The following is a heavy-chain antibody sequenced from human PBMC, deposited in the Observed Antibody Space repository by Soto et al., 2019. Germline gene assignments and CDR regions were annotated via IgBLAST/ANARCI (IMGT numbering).Heavy chain of an antibody. CDR3: AKDNPRNPYSSSSDNFDY. CDR1: GFTFSSYA. Sequence: PGGSLRLSCAASGFTFSSYAMSWVRQAPGKGLEWVSAISGSGGSTYYADSVKGRFTISRDNSKNTLYLQMNSLRAEDTAVYYCAKDNPRNPYSSSSDNFDYWGQGTLVTVSS. J-gene: IGHJ4*02. V-gene: IGHV3-23*01. CDR2: ISGSGGST. D-gene: IGHD6-6*01.